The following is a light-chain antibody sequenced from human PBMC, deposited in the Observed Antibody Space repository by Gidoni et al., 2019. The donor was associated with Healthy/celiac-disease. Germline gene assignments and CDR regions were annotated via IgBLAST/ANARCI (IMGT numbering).Light chain of an antibody. CDR2: KAS. Sequence: DIHMTQSPSTLSASVGDRVTITCRASQSISSWLAWYQQKPGKAPKLMIYKASSLESGVQSRFSGSGSGTEFTLTISSLQPDDFATYYCQQYNSYPWTFGQGTKVEIK. V-gene: IGKV1-5*03. CDR3: QQYNSYPWT. J-gene: IGKJ1*01. CDR1: QSISSW.